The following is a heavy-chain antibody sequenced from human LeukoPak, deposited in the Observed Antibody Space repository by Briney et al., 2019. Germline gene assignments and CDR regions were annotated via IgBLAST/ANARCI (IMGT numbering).Heavy chain of an antibody. D-gene: IGHD4-11*01. V-gene: IGHV4-30-4*01. J-gene: IGHJ6*02. CDR2: IYYSGST. Sequence: PSQTLSLTCTVSGGSISSGDYYWSWIRQPPGKGLEWIGYIYYSGSTYYNPSLKSRVTISVDTSKNQFSLKLSSVTAADTAVYYRARELSKVYGMDVWGQGTTVTVSS. CDR3: ARELSKVYGMDV. CDR1: GGSISSGDYY.